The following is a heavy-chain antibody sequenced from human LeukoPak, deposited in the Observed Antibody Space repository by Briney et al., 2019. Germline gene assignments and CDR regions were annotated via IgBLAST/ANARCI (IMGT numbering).Heavy chain of an antibody. CDR1: GYTFTGYY. Sequence: ASVKVSCKASGYTFTGYYMHWVRQAPGQGLEWMGGIIPIFGTANYAQKFQGRVTITTDESTSTAYMELSSLRSEDTAVYYCAREGLGIGAFDIWGQGTMVTVSS. J-gene: IGHJ3*02. CDR3: AREGLGIGAFDI. D-gene: IGHD7-27*01. V-gene: IGHV1-69*05. CDR2: IIPIFGTA.